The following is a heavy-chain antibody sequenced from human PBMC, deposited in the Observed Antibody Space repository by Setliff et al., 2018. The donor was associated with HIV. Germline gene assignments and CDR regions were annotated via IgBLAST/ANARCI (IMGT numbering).Heavy chain of an antibody. Sequence: PSETLSLTCTVSGGTIASGGHYWSWIRQHPGKGLEWIGSIYYSGSTYYNPSLKSRVTISADTSKNQFSLKLSSVTAADTAVYFCARHAAAAPFRYWGQGTLVTVSS. CDR1: GGTIASGGHY. CDR2: IYYSGST. CDR3: ARHAAAAPFRY. J-gene: IGHJ4*02. D-gene: IGHD6-13*01. V-gene: IGHV4-39*01.